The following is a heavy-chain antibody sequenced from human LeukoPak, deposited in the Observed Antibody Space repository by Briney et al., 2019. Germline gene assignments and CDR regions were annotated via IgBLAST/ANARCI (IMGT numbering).Heavy chain of an antibody. J-gene: IGHJ4*02. CDR2: IGGDGVGK. CDR3: AKAGGSSRSEYYFDY. CDR1: GFIFSNYA. D-gene: IGHD1-26*01. Sequence: GGSLRLSCVASGFIFSNYAMTWVRQAPGKGLEWVSAIGGDGVGKDYADSVRGRFTISRDNSKNTLYLQMNSLRAEDTAVYYCAKAGGSSRSEYYFDYWGQGTLVTVSS. V-gene: IGHV3-23*01.